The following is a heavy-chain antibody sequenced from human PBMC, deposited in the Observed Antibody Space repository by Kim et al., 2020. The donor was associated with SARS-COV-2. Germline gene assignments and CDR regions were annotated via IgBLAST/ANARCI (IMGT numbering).Heavy chain of an antibody. V-gene: IGHV4-34*01. D-gene: IGHD3-9*01. Sequence: SETLSLTCAVYGGSFSGYYWSWIRQPPGKGLEWIGEINHSGSTNYNPSLKSRVTISVDTSKNQFSLKLSSVTAADTAVYHCARDGYYDILTGYYPIDYWGQGTLVTVSS. CDR1: GGSFSGYY. J-gene: IGHJ4*02. CDR3: ARDGYYDILTGYYPIDY. CDR2: INHSGST.